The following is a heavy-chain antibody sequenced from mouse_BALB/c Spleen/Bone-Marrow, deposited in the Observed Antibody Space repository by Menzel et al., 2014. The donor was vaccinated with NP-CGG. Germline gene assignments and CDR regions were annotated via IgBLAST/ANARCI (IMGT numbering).Heavy chain of an antibody. CDR2: ICLGSGST. CDR3: ERGPGLFYYIMDY. D-gene: IGHD3-1*01. Sequence: QVQLQQPGPELVKPGASVKMSCKASGYTFTDYVITWVKQRTGQGLEWIGEICLGSGSTYYNEKFKGKAALTADKSSNTAYRQPSSRTSEDSGVYFGERGPGLFYYIMDYGGQEPPVPVSS. J-gene: IGHJ4*01. CDR1: GYTFTDYV. V-gene: IGHV1-77*01.